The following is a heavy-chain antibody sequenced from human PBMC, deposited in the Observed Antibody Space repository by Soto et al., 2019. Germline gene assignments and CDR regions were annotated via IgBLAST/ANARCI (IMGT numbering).Heavy chain of an antibody. D-gene: IGHD1-7*01. Sequence: QVQLVQSGAEVKKPGASVKVTCTASGYTFKSFGVSWVRQAPGQGLEWMGWISAYSGNTNYEQKFQGRITLTTDTSTSTAYMELRSLRSDDTAIYYCAGDNWNYVRCNWFDPWGQGSLVSVSS. V-gene: IGHV1-18*01. CDR2: ISAYSGNT. J-gene: IGHJ5*02. CDR3: AGDNWNYVRCNWFDP. CDR1: GYTFKSFG.